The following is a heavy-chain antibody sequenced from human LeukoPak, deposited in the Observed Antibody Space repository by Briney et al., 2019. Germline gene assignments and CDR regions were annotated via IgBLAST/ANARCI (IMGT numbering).Heavy chain of an antibody. CDR1: GFTVSSDY. CDR3: ARDSGYNAGWHGFDY. J-gene: IGHJ4*02. Sequence: GGSLRLSRAASGFTVSSDYMTWVRQAPGKGLEWVSIIYSGGTTYYADSVKGRFTISRDNPKNTLYLQMSSLRVEDTAVYYCARDSGYNAGWHGFDYWGQGTLVTVSS. V-gene: IGHV3-53*01. D-gene: IGHD5-12*01. CDR2: IYSGGTT.